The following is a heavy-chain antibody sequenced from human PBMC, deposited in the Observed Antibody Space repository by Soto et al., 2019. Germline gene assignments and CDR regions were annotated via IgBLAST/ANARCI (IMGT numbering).Heavy chain of an antibody. J-gene: IGHJ4*02. CDR3: ARSPRRVDGKWYLDY. CDR1: GDSSRDANW. CDR2: ILHTGNT. V-gene: IGHV4-4*02. Sequence: QVQLPESGPGLVKPSGTLSLTCGVSGDSSRDANWWTWVRQAPGKGLEWIGDILHTGNTDYSPSLWSRVTISINTSKKECSLDLTSVTATDTAGYYCARSPRRVDGKWYLDYWGQGVLVTVSS. D-gene: IGHD2-15*01.